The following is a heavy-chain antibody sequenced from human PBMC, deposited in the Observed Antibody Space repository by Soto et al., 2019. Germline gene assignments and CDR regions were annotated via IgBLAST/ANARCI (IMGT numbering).Heavy chain of an antibody. CDR2: IYPGDSDT. CDR3: ARSHDGCDWRFDFDY. J-gene: IGHJ4*02. CDR1: GYSFTNYW. V-gene: IGHV5-51*01. Sequence: GESLKISCKGSGYSFTNYWIGWVRQMPGKGLEWMGIIYPGDSDTRYSPSFQGQVTFSADKSITTAYLQWSSLKASDTAMYYCARSHDGCDWRFDFDYWGQGTLVTVSS. D-gene: IGHD5-12*01.